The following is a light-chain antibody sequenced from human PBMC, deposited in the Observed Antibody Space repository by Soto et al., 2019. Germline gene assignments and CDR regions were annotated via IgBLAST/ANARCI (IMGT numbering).Light chain of an antibody. Sequence: QSVLTQPASVSGSPGQSVTISCTGTSSDVGGYKYVSWYQQHPNRAPKLIIYDVANRPSGVSNRFSGSKSGDTASLTISGLQADDEANYYCSSYTSNDVVLGGGTQLTVL. J-gene: IGLJ2*01. CDR2: DVA. CDR1: SSDVGGYKY. CDR3: SSYTSNDVV. V-gene: IGLV2-14*03.